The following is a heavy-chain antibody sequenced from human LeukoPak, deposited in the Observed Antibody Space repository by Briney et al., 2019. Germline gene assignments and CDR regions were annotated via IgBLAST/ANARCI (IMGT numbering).Heavy chain of an antibody. D-gene: IGHD3-22*01. J-gene: IGHJ3*02. CDR3: ARGLFLSGYLDAFDI. V-gene: IGHV3-53*01. Sequence: PGGSLRLSCAASGFTFSSYWMSWVRQAPGKGLEWVSLIYNDGRTYYADSVKGRCTMSRDNLKNVLYLQMNSLKVEDTALYYCARGLFLSGYLDAFDIWGQGTVVTVSS. CDR1: GFTFSSYW. CDR2: IYNDGRT.